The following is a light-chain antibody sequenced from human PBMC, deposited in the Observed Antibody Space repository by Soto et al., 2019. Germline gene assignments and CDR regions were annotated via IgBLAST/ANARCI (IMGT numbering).Light chain of an antibody. CDR1: SSNIGAGYD. CDR2: DNS. CDR3: QSYDSSLSGREV. V-gene: IGLV1-40*01. Sequence: QSVLTQPPSVSGAPGQRVTISCTGSSSNIGAGYDVHWYQQLPGTAPKLLIYDNSNRPSGVPDRFSGSKSGTSASLAITGLQAEDEADYYCQSYDSSLSGREVFGGGTQLTVL. J-gene: IGLJ2*01.